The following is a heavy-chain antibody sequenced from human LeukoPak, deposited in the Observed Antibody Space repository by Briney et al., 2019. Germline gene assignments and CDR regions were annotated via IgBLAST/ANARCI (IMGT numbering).Heavy chain of an antibody. V-gene: IGHV3-66*01. D-gene: IGHD6-6*01. CDR2: IYSGSST. J-gene: IGHJ4*02. CDR3: ARDVEYSSLSEPSPY. Sequence: GGSLRLSCAASGFTVSSNYMSWVRQAPGKGLEWVSVIYSGSSTYYADSVKGRFTISRDNSKNTLYLQMNSLRAEDTAVYYCARDVEYSSLSEPSPYWGQGTLVTVSS. CDR1: GFTVSSNY.